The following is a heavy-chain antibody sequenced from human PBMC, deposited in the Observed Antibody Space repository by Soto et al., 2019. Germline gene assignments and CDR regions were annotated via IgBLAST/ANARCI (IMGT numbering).Heavy chain of an antibody. D-gene: IGHD1-1*01. CDR2: INPNSGGT. J-gene: IGHJ4*02. CDR3: AREPATSKAEGVDF. Sequence: ASVKVSCKASGYTFSDYYIHWVRQAPGQGLEWMGWINPNSGGTKYAPKFQGGVTMTRDTSITTAYMELSRLRSGDTAVYYCAREPATSKAEGVDFWGQGTLVTVSS. V-gene: IGHV1-2*02. CDR1: GYTFSDYY.